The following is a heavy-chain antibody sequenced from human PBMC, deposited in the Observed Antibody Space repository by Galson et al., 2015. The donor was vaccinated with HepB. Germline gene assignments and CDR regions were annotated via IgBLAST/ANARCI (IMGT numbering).Heavy chain of an antibody. D-gene: IGHD2-8*01. CDR2: IYSGGST. V-gene: IGHV3-53*01. CDR3: ARDRGYCTNGVCYGPRGFDY. CDR1: GFTVSSNY. J-gene: IGHJ4*02. Sequence: SLRLSCAASGFTVSSNYMSWVRQAPGKGLEWVSVIYSGGSTYYADSVKGRFTISRDNSKNTLYLQMNSLRAEDTAVYYCARDRGYCTNGVCYGPRGFDYWGQGTLVTVSS.